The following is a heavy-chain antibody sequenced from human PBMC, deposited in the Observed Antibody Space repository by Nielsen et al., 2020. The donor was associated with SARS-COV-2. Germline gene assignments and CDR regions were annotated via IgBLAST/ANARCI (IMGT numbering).Heavy chain of an antibody. V-gene: IGHV3-23*01. CDR3: AKDMFRRVSSWYLRGGPFDY. J-gene: IGHJ4*02. Sequence: GGSLRLSCAASGFTFSAHAMIWVRQVAGKGLEWVSAVSGDVAHTTYYADSVKGRFTISRDNAKNSLYLQMNSLRAEDTALYYCAKDMFRRVSSWYLRGGPFDYWGQGTLVTVSS. CDR2: VSGDVAHTT. CDR1: GFTFSAHA. D-gene: IGHD6-13*01.